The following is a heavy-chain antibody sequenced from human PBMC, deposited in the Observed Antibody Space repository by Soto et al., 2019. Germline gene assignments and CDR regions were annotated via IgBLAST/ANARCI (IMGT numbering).Heavy chain of an antibody. CDR2: ISGSGGST. CDR1: GFTFSNYA. Sequence: GGSLRLSCAASGFTFSNYAVTWVRQAPGKGLEWVSTISGSGGSTYYADSVKGRFTISRDNSKNTLYLQMNSLRAEDTAVYYCAKDTGDYYGSGPPSAFDDWGQGTLVPVSS. J-gene: IGHJ4*02. V-gene: IGHV3-23*01. D-gene: IGHD3-10*01. CDR3: AKDTGDYYGSGPPSAFDD.